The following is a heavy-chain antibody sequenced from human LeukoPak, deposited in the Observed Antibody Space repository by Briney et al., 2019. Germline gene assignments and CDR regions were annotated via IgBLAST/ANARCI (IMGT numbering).Heavy chain of an antibody. CDR1: GFTFSNAW. D-gene: IGHD4-17*01. J-gene: IGHJ4*02. CDR3: TTDSGGLTYGGYADIIDY. Sequence: GGSLRLSCAASGFTFSNAWMNWVRQAQGEGLERVGRIKRKADGGTTDYAAPVKGRFTISRDDSKNTLYLQMNSLKTEDTAVYYCTTDSGGLTYGGYADIIDYWGQGTLVTVSS. V-gene: IGHV3-15*07. CDR2: IKRKADGGTT.